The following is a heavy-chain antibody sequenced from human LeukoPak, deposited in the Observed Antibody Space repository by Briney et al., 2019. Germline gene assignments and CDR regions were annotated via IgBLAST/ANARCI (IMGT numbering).Heavy chain of an antibody. CDR3: AREARMTTVTTRAFDI. CDR2: IYYSGST. V-gene: IGHV4-59*01. J-gene: IGHJ3*02. D-gene: IGHD4-17*01. CDR1: GGSFSGYY. Sequence: SETLSLTCAVYGGSFSGYYWSWIRQPPGKGLEWIGYIYYSGSTNYNPSLKSRVTISVDTSKNQFSLKLSSVTAADTAVYYCAREARMTTVTTRAFDIWGQGTMVTVSS.